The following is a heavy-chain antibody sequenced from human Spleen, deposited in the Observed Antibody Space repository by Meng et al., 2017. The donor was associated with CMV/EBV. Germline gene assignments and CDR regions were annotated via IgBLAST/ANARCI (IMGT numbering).Heavy chain of an antibody. J-gene: IGHJ4*02. D-gene: IGHD3-3*01. Sequence: SGFTFSSYGMHWVRQAPGKGLAWVAFIRYDGSNKYYADSVKGRFTISRDNSKNTLSLQMNSLRAEDTAVYYCAKGSAASRPYYFDYWGQGTLVTVSS. V-gene: IGHV3-30*02. CDR1: GFTFSSYG. CDR3: AKGSAASRPYYFDY. CDR2: IRYDGSNK.